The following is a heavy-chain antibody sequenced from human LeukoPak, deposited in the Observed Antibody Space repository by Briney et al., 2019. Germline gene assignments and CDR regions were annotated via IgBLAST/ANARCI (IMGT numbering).Heavy chain of an antibody. CDR1: GFTFSSYA. CDR3: ATDLGGYDMSYFDY. J-gene: IGHJ4*02. D-gene: IGHD5-12*01. V-gene: IGHV3-30-3*01. Sequence: GRSLRLSCAASGFTFSSYAMHWVRQAPGKGLEWVAVISYDGSNKYYADSVKGRFTISRDNSKNTLFLQMNSLRAEDTDVYYCATDLGGYDMSYFDYWGQGTLVTVSS. CDR2: ISYDGSNK.